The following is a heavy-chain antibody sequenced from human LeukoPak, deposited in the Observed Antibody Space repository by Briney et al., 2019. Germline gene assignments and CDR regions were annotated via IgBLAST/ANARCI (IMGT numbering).Heavy chain of an antibody. J-gene: IGHJ4*02. D-gene: IGHD3-22*01. V-gene: IGHV5-51*01. CDR1: GYSFTSYW. CDR3: ATTYYYDSSGYFSY. Sequence: GESLKFSCKGSGYSFTSYWIGWVRQMPGKGLGWLGIIFPGDSDTRYSPSFKGQVTISADKSISTAYLQWSSLKASDTAMYYCATTYYYDSSGYFSYWGQGTLVTVSS. CDR2: IFPGDSDT.